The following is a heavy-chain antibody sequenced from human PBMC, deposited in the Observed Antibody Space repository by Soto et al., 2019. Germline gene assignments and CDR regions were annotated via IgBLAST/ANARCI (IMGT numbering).Heavy chain of an antibody. Sequence: EVQLLESGGGLVHPGGSLRLSCVASGFRFSSYAMSWVRQAPGEGLEWVSVISGSGGSTYYADSVKGRFTISRDNSKNTLYLQMNSLRAEDTAVYYCAKDLSYYDSSGEDAFDIWGQGTMVTVSS. CDR1: GFRFSSYA. CDR2: ISGSGGST. D-gene: IGHD3-22*01. V-gene: IGHV3-23*01. CDR3: AKDLSYYDSSGEDAFDI. J-gene: IGHJ3*02.